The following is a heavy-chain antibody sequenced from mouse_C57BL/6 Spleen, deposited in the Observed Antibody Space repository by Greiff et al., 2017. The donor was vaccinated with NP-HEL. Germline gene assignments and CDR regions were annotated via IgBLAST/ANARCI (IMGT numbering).Heavy chain of an antibody. V-gene: IGHV1-52*01. CDR2: IDPSDSET. D-gene: IGHD1-1*01. J-gene: IGHJ2*01. CDR3: ARDHYGSSDY. Sequence: QVQLQQPGAELVRPGSSVKLSCKASGYTFTSYWMHWVKQRPIQGLEWIGNIDPSDSETHYNQKFKDKATLTVDKSSSTAYMQLSSLTSEDSAVYYCARDHYGSSDYWGQGTTLTVSS. CDR1: GYTFTSYW.